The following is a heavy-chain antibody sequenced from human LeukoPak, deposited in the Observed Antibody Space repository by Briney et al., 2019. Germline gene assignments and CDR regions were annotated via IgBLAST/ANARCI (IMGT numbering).Heavy chain of an antibody. J-gene: IGHJ3*02. Sequence: GGSLRLSCAASGFTFSSYGMHWVRQAPGKGLEWVAVISYDGSNKYYADSVKGRFTISRDNSKNTLYLQMNSLRAEDTAVYYCAADCAAFWDSSGYYWGAFDIWGQGTMVTVSS. CDR1: GFTFSSYG. D-gene: IGHD3-22*01. V-gene: IGHV3-30*03. CDR2: ISYDGSNK. CDR3: AADCAAFWDSSGYYWGAFDI.